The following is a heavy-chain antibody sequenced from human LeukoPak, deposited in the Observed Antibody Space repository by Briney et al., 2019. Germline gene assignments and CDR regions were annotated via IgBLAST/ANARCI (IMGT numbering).Heavy chain of an antibody. D-gene: IGHD3-10*02. CDR2: ISYDGSNK. J-gene: IGHJ6*04. CDR1: GFTFSSYG. CDR3: AELGITMIGGV. V-gene: IGHV3-30*18. Sequence: GGSLRLSCAASGFTFSSYGMHWVRQAPGKGLEWVAVISYDGSNKYYADSVKGRFTISRDNAKNSLYLQMNSLRTEDTAVYYCAELGITMIGGVWGKGTTVTISS.